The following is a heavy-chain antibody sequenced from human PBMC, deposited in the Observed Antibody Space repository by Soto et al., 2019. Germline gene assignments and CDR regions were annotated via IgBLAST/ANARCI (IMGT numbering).Heavy chain of an antibody. J-gene: IGHJ6*02. Sequence: GAALKISCEGSGYSFSSYRFGSVRQMPGKGLEWMGIIYPGDSDTRYSPSFQGQVTISADKSISTAYLQWSSLKASDTAMYYCARHVPIVVVPAAIHYYGMDVSGQGTTVTVSS. CDR1: GYSFSSYR. CDR3: ARHVPIVVVPAAIHYYGMDV. CDR2: IYPGDSDT. D-gene: IGHD2-2*02. V-gene: IGHV5-51*01.